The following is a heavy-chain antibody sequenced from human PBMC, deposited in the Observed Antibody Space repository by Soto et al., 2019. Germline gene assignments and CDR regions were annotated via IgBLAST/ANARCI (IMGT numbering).Heavy chain of an antibody. D-gene: IGHD6-6*01. V-gene: IGHV4-34*01. CDR3: ARVKQLAPLGFDP. Sequence: ETLSLTCAVYGGSFSGYYWSWIRQPPGKGLEWIGEINHSGSTNYNPSLKSRVTISVDTSKNQFSLKLSSVTAADTAVYYCARVKQLAPLGFDPWGQGTLVTVSS. J-gene: IGHJ5*02. CDR2: INHSGST. CDR1: GGSFSGYY.